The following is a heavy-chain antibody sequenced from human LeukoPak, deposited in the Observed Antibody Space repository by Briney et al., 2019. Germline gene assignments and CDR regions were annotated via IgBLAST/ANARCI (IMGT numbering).Heavy chain of an antibody. CDR2: ITYDGSNK. J-gene: IGHJ6*02. V-gene: IGHV3-30*04. CDR3: ARVGGDVLSGHRTGYYYAMDV. CDR1: GFTFTRFA. D-gene: IGHD3-3*01. Sequence: GGSLRLSCAASGFTFTRFAMYWVRQAPGKGLEWVALITYDGSNKYYADSVKGRFTISRDNSKNTVYMQMNSPRAEDTAVYYCARVGGDVLSGHRTGYYYAMDVWGQGTTVTVSS.